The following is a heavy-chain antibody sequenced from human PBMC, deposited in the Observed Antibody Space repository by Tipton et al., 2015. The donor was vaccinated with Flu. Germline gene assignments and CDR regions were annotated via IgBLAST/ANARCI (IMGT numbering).Heavy chain of an antibody. Sequence: GSLRLSCAPSGFTVSSSYMNWVRQAPGKGLEWVSLIYRDGTTFYADSVKGRFTVSRDNAKNSLYLQMYSLRADDTGVYYCARVWGYSYYFDYWGQGTLVTVSS. CDR2: IYRDGTT. J-gene: IGHJ4*02. CDR1: GFTVSSSY. D-gene: IGHD3-16*01. CDR3: ARVWGYSYYFDY. V-gene: IGHV3-66*01.